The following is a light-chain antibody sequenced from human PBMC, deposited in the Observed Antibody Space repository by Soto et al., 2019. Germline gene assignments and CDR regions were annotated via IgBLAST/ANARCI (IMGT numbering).Light chain of an antibody. Sequence: QSALTQPASVSGSPGQSITISCTGPSSDVGGYNYVSWYQQHPGKAPKLMIYDVSYRPSGVSNRFSGSKSGNTASLTISGLQAEDEADYYCSSYTSSNTRVVFGGGTKLTVL. V-gene: IGLV2-14*03. CDR1: SSDVGGYNY. CDR2: DVS. J-gene: IGLJ2*01. CDR3: SSYTSSNTRVV.